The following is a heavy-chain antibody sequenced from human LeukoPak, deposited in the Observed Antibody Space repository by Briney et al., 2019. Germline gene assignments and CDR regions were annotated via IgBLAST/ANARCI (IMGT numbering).Heavy chain of an antibody. D-gene: IGHD3-10*01. Sequence: SETLSLTCTVSGGSISSYYWSWIRQPPGKGLEWIGYIYYSGSTNYNPSLKSRVTISVDTSKNQFSLKLSSVTAADTAVYYCARALDRGPVFDYWGQGTLVTVSS. CDR3: ARALDRGPVFDY. J-gene: IGHJ4*02. CDR2: IYYSGST. CDR1: GGSISSYY. V-gene: IGHV4-59*01.